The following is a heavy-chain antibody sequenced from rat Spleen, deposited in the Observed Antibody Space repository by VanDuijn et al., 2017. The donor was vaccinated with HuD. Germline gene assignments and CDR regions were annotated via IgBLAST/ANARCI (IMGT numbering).Heavy chain of an antibody. D-gene: IGHD4-3*01. V-gene: IGHV2S8*01. CDR1: GFSLTSNG. J-gene: IGHJ2*01. Sequence: QVQLKESGPGLVQPSQTLSLTCTVSGFSLTSNGVSWVRQPPGKGLEWIAAISSGGSPYYNAALKSRLRISRDPSKSQVFLKMNSLQTEGTAMYFCARKPAIIRGTGGYWGQGVMVTVSS. CDR3: ARKPAIIRGTGGY. CDR2: ISSGGSP.